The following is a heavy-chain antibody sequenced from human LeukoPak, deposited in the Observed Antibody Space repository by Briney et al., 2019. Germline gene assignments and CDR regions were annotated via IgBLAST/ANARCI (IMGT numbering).Heavy chain of an antibody. CDR2: ISSSGSTI. CDR3: ARGGNSGSYSDY. V-gene: IGHV3-48*03. J-gene: IGHJ4*02. Sequence: GGSLRLSCAASGFTFSSYEMHWVRQAPGKGLEWVSYISSSGSTIYYADSVKGRFTISRDNAKNSLYLQMNSLRAEDTALYYCARGGNSGSYSDYWGLGTLVTVSS. CDR1: GFTFSSYE. D-gene: IGHD1-26*01.